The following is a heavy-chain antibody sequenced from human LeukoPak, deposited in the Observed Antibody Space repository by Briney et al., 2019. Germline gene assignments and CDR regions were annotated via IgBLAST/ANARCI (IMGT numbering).Heavy chain of an antibody. D-gene: IGHD1-26*01. CDR3: ARIRMGATGIDY. V-gene: IGHV1-69*01. J-gene: IGHJ4*02. CDR2: IIPIFGTA. Sequence: ASVKVSCKASGGTFSSHAISWVRQAPGQGLEWMGGIIPIFGTANYAQKFQGRVTITADESTSTAYMELSSLRSEDTAVYYCARIRMGATGIDYWGQGTLVTVSS. CDR1: GGTFSSHA.